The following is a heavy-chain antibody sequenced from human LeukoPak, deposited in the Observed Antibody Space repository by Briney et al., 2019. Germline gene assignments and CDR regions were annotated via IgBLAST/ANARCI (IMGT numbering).Heavy chain of an antibody. CDR1: GYTFTSYG. D-gene: IGHD5-18*01. V-gene: IGHV1-18*01. J-gene: IGHJ4*02. CDR2: ISAYNGNR. CDR3: ARDSEADTAMGYLDY. Sequence: ASVKVSCKASGYTFTSYGISWVRQAPGQGLEWMGWISAYNGNRNYAQKFQGRVTMTTDTSTSTAYMELRSLRSDDTAVYYCARDSEADTAMGYLDYWGQGTLVTVSS.